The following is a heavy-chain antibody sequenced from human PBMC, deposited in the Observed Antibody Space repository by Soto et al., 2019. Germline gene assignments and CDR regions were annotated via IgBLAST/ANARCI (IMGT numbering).Heavy chain of an antibody. CDR2: INAGNGNT. V-gene: IGHV1-3*01. CDR1: GYTFTSYA. J-gene: IGHJ6*02. D-gene: IGHD3-10*01. Sequence: ASVKVSCKASGYTFTSYAMHWVRQAHGQRLECMGWINAGNGNTKYSQEFQGRVTITRDTSASTAYMELSSLRSEDTAVYYCARELDSGLLWFGEHYYYYGMDVWGQGTTVTVSS. CDR3: ARELDSGLLWFGEHYYYYGMDV.